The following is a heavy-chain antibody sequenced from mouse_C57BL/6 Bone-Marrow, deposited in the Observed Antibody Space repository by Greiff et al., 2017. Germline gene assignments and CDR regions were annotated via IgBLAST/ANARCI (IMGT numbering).Heavy chain of an antibody. D-gene: IGHD2-3*01. J-gene: IGHJ2*01. CDR2: IYPSDSET. V-gene: IGHV1-61*01. CDR1: GYTFTSYW. Sequence: QVQLKQPGAELVRPGSSVKLSCKASGYTFTSYWMDWVKQRPGQGLEWIGNIYPSDSETHYNQKFKDKDTLTVDKSSSTAYMQLGSMTSEDSAVYYCARGYYSYYFNHWGQGTTLTVSA. CDR3: ARGYYSYYFNH.